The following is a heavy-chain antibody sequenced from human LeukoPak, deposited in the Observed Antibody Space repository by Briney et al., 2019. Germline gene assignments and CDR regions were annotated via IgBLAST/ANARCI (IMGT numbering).Heavy chain of an antibody. Sequence: ASVKVSCKTSGYTFTGQYLHWVRQAPGQGLEWMGWINPNSGGTSYALKFRGRVTMTRDTSISTASMELSRLISDDAAVYYCARPQDHGGNVEDFNIWGQGTMVTVSS. D-gene: IGHD4-23*01. J-gene: IGHJ3*02. CDR3: ARPQDHGGNVEDFNI. CDR2: INPNSGGT. V-gene: IGHV1-2*02. CDR1: GYTFTGQY.